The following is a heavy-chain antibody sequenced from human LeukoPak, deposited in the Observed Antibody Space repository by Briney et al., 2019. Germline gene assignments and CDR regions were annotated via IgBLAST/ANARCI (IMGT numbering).Heavy chain of an antibody. CDR3: ARERYSNYDGDGFDI. J-gene: IGHJ3*02. D-gene: IGHD4-11*01. CDR1: RFTFSNFA. Sequence: GGSLRLSCAASRFTFSNFAMHWVRQAPGKGLEHVSGISGDGGRTYYADSVKGRFTISRDNSKNTLYVQMGGLRDEDTAVYYCARERYSNYDGDGFDIWGQGTMVTVSS. V-gene: IGHV3-64*02. CDR2: ISGDGGRT.